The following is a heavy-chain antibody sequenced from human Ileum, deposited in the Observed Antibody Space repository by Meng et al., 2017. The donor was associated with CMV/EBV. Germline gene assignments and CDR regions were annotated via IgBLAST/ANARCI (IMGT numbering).Heavy chain of an antibody. Sequence: QVQLVQAGAEVKKPGASVKVSCKASGYSFNSYYMHWVGQAPGQGLEWLGIINPSAGSTTYAQRFQGRVTMTGDTSTSTFYMELSSLTFEDTAVYYCARRDCSGSSCFYVYWGQGTLVTVSS. CDR1: GYSFNSYY. D-gene: IGHD2-15*01. V-gene: IGHV1-46*02. CDR3: ARRDCSGSSCFYVY. CDR2: INPSAGST. J-gene: IGHJ4*02.